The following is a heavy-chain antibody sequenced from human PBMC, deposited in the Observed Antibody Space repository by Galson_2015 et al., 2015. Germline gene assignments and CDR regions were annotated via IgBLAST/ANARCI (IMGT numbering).Heavy chain of an antibody. J-gene: IGHJ4*02. CDR2: INSDGSST. Sequence: SLRLSCPASGFTFSSYGMHWVRQAPGKGLGWVSRINSDGSSTSYADSVKGRFTISRDNAKSTLYLQMNSLRAEDTAVYYCASSHGITIADTVAGSLPNDYWGQGTLVTVSS. CDR1: GFTFSSYG. V-gene: IGHV3-74*01. D-gene: IGHD6-19*01. CDR3: ASSHGITIADTVAGSLPNDY.